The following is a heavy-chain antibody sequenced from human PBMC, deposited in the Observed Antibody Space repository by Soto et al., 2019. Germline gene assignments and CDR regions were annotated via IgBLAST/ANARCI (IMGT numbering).Heavy chain of an antibody. CDR3: ARDWDLGYGAFDN. D-gene: IGHD3-16*01. V-gene: IGHV3-33*01. Sequence: QVQLVESGGGGVQPGRSLRLSCAASGFTCSSYGMHWVRQAPGKGLEWVAVIWYDGSNKYYADSVKGRFPISRYNSKKKMYLQMNSLRAEDTAEYYSARDWDLGYGAFDNWGQGTMVTVSS. CDR1: GFTCSSYG. CDR2: IWYDGSNK. J-gene: IGHJ3*02.